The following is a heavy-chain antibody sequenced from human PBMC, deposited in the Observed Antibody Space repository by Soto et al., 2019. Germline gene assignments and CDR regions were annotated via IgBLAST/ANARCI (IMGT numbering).Heavy chain of an antibody. Sequence: SETLSLTCEVSGYSISSGYYWDWIRQSPGKGLEWIGGIYHSGITYYNPSLKSRATISVDTSKNQFSLKLTSVTAADTAVYFCMRDNAGKDDSGYNYNWFDPWGQGTLVTVSS. V-gene: IGHV4-38-2*02. CDR3: MRDNAGKDDSGYNYNWFDP. D-gene: IGHD3-22*01. J-gene: IGHJ5*02. CDR1: GYSISSGYY. CDR2: IYHSGIT.